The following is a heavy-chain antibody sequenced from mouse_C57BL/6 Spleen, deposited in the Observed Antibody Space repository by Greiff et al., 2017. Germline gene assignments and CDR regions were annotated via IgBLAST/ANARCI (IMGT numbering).Heavy chain of an antibody. Sequence: QVQLQQSGPELVKPGASVKISCKASGYAFSSSWMNWVKQRPGKGLEWIGRIYPGDGDTNYNGKFKGKATLTADKSSSTAYMQLSSLTSEDSAVYFCARWDYGSSSHYFDYWGQGTTRTVSS. J-gene: IGHJ2*01. CDR2: IYPGDGDT. D-gene: IGHD1-1*01. V-gene: IGHV1-82*01. CDR1: GYAFSSSW. CDR3: ARWDYGSSSHYFDY.